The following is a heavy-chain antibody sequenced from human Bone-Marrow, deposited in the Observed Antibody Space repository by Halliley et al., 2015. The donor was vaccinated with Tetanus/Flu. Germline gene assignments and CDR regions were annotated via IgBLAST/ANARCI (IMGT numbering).Heavy chain of an antibody. J-gene: IGHJ4*02. CDR2: ITSSSASI. CDR3: ARTVGSGYYYFDS. V-gene: IGHV3-21*01. Sequence: LGWVSSITSSSASIYYADSVRGRFTISRDNAKNSLYLQMNNLRVEDTAVYFCARTVGSGYYYFDSWGQGTLVTVSS. D-gene: IGHD3-22*01.